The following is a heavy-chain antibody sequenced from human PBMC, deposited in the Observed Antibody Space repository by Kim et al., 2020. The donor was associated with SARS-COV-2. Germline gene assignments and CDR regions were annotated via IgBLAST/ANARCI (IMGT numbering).Heavy chain of an antibody. CDR1: GGSFSGYY. J-gene: IGHJ4*02. CDR2: INHSGST. CDR3: ARYGGNKGLDY. V-gene: IGHV4-34*01. Sequence: SETLSLTCAVYGGSFSGYYWSWIRQPPGKGLEWIGEINHSGSTNYNPSLKSRVTISVDTSKNQFSLKLSSVTAADTAVYYCARYGGNKGLDYWGQGTLVTVSS. D-gene: IGHD2-15*01.